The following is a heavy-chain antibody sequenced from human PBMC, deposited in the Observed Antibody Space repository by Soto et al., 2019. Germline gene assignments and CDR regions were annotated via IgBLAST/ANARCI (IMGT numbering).Heavy chain of an antibody. CDR3: VRVAGYGSGSRHFDN. D-gene: IGHD3-10*01. CDR2: TVAGSGNR. Sequence: QVQLMQSGAEVTKPGASVTLSCKTSGYTFMSYGLSWVRQAPGQGLEWMGWTVAGSGNRIYAQKFQDRINRNIDTSTNTGYMELRSLRSDDSALYFCVRVAGYGSGSRHFDNWGQGTLVTVSS. J-gene: IGHJ4*02. CDR1: GYTFMSYG. V-gene: IGHV1-18*01.